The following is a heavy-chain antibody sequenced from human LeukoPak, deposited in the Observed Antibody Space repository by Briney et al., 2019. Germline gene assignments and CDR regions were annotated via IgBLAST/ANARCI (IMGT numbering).Heavy chain of an antibody. CDR3: AGVSYYDSSGYYHYFDY. CDR2: INHSGST. CDR1: GGSFSGYY. D-gene: IGHD3-22*01. Sequence: SETLSLTCAVYGGSFSGYYWSWIRQPPGKGREGIGEINHSGSTNYNPSFKSRVTISVDTSKNQFSLKLSSVTAADTAVYYCAGVSYYDSSGYYHYFDYWGQGTLVTVS. V-gene: IGHV4-34*01. J-gene: IGHJ4*02.